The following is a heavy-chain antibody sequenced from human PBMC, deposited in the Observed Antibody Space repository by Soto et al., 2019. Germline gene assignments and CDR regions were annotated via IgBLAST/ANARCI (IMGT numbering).Heavy chain of an antibody. CDR3: VRDSEASYGYGPFDH. Sequence: GGSLRLSCAASGFTFSSYWMSWVRQAPGKGLEWVANIKQDGSENYYVDSVRGRFTISRDNAKNSLYLQMNSLRAEDTAVYYCVRDSEASYGYGPFDHWGQGTLVTVSS. J-gene: IGHJ4*02. CDR1: GFTFSSYW. CDR2: IKQDGSEN. D-gene: IGHD5-18*01. V-gene: IGHV3-7*03.